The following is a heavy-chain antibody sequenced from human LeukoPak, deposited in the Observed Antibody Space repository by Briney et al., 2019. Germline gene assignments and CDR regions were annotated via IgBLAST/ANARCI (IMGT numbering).Heavy chain of an antibody. Sequence: ASVKVSCKASRDTSTNWVRQAPGQGLEWMGRIIPILGIANYAQKFQGRVTITADKSTSTAYMELSSLRSEDTAVYYCAREGREVDYWGQGTLVTVSS. CDR3: AREGREVDY. CDR1: RDTSTN. CDR2: IIPILGIA. J-gene: IGHJ4*02. V-gene: IGHV1-69*04.